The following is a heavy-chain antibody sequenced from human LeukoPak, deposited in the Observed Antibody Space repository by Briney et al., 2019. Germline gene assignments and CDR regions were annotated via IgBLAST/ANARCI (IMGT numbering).Heavy chain of an antibody. CDR3: TRTGSTGGY. V-gene: IGHV4-61*01. CDR2: IHYSGST. CDR1: GGSVSGGNYY. D-gene: IGHD1-7*01. J-gene: IGHJ4*02. Sequence: SETLSLTCTVSGGSVSGGNYYCSWIRQSPGKGLEWIGYIHYSGSTVYNPSLKSQVTMSIDTSKNQFSLNLSSATAADMAVYYCTRTGSTGGYWGQGTLVTVSS.